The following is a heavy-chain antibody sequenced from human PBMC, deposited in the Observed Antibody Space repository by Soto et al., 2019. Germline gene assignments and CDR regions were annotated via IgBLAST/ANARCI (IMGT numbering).Heavy chain of an antibody. CDR1: GFTFSRYE. CDR3: ARDEGSAWYFDY. J-gene: IGHJ4*02. D-gene: IGHD6-19*01. CDR2: IGSSGSTI. V-gene: IGHV3-48*03. Sequence: EVQLVESGGGLVQPGGSLRLSCAASGFTFSRYEMNWVRQAPGKGLERVSYIGSSGSTIYYADSVKGRFTISRDNAKNSLYLQMNSLRAEDTAVYFCARDEGSAWYFDYWGQGTLVTVSS.